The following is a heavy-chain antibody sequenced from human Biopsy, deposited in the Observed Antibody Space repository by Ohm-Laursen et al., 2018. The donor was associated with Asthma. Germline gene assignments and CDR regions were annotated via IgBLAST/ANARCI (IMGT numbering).Heavy chain of an antibody. CDR3: ARTYYDFLTGQVKDVFGV. V-gene: IGHV1-3*04. CDR2: VNTGNGDT. D-gene: IGHD3-9*01. CDR1: GYNFISFA. J-gene: IGHJ3*01. Sequence: ASVKVSCKASGYNFISFAIHWVRQAPGQRLEWMGWVNTGNGDTKYSQKFQGKVTIARDTSASTAYMELRSLRSEDTATYYRARTYYDFLTGQVKDVFGVWGQGTMVTVSS.